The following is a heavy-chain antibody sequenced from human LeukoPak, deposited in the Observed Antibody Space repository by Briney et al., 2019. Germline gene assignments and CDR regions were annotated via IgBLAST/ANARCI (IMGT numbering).Heavy chain of an antibody. J-gene: IGHJ5*02. CDR2: IYHSGST. D-gene: IGHD2-15*01. Sequence: SETLSLTCAVSGGSISSSNWWSWVRQPPGKGLEWIGEIYHSGSTNYNPSLKSRVTISVDKSKNQFSLKLSSVTAADTAVYYCARRYCGGGRCGAYNWFDPWGQGTLVTVSS. CDR1: GGSISSSNW. V-gene: IGHV4-4*02. CDR3: ARRYCGGGRCGAYNWFDP.